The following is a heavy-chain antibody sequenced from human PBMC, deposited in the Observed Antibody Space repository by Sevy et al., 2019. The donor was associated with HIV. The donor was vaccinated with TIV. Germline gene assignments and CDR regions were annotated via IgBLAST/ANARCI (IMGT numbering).Heavy chain of an antibody. Sequence: GGSLRLSCAASGFTVSSKYMTWVRQAPGKGLEWVSVIYSGGSTFYAESVKGRVSLSRDNSKNTQYLQMNSLRAEDTAVYYCARGGATVTYYIDHWGQGTLVTVSS. CDR2: IYSGGST. D-gene: IGHD4-17*01. V-gene: IGHV3-53*01. CDR3: ARGGATVTYYIDH. CDR1: GFTVSSKY. J-gene: IGHJ4*02.